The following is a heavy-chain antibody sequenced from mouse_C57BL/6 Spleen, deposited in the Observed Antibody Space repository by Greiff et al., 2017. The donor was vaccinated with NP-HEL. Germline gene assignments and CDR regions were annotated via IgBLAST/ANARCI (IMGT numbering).Heavy chain of an antibody. V-gene: IGHV1-61*01. CDR1: GYTFTSYW. CDR2: IYPSDSET. J-gene: IGHJ2*01. CDR3: ARGGKTGYYFDY. D-gene: IGHD4-1*01. Sequence: QVQLQQSGAELVRPGSSVKLSCKASGYTFTSYWMDWVKQRPGQGLEWIGNIYPSDSETHYNQKFKDKATLTVDKSSSTAYMQLSSLTSEDSAVYYCARGGKTGYYFDYWGQGTTLTVSS.